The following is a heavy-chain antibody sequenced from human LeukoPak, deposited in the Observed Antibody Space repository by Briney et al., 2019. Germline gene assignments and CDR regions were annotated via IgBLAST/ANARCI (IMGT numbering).Heavy chain of an antibody. CDR2: IYHSGST. CDR3: AKGYCSGGSCNNWFDP. CDR1: GGSISSNNW. V-gene: IGHV4-4*02. Sequence: SGTLSLTCAVSGGSISSNNWWSWVRQPPGKGLEWIGEIYHSGSTNYNPSLKSRVTISVDKSKNQFSLKLSSVTAADTAVYYCAKGYCSGGSCNNWFDPWGQGTLVTVSS. J-gene: IGHJ5*02. D-gene: IGHD2-15*01.